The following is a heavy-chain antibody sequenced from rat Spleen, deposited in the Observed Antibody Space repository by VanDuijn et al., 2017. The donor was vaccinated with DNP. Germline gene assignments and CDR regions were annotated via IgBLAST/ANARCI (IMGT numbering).Heavy chain of an antibody. V-gene: IGHV3-1*01. D-gene: IGHD1-11*01. Sequence: EVQLQESGPGLVKPSQSLSLTCSVTGYSITSNYWAWIRKLPGDKMEWTGYIDYSGNTGYNPSLKSRISITKDTSKNQFFLHVISVTAEDTATYYCARSRGPLDYWGQGVMVTVSS. CDR1: GYSITSNY. CDR2: IDYSGNT. J-gene: IGHJ2*01. CDR3: ARSRGPLDY.